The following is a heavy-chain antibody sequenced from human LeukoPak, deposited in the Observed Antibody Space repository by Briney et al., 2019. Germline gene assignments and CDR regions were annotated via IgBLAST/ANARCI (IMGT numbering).Heavy chain of an antibody. CDR2: ISSSGSTI. J-gene: IGHJ6*03. D-gene: IGHD6-13*01. CDR1: GFTFSDYY. V-gene: IGHV3-11*04. Sequence: GESLRLSCAASGFTFSDYYMSWIRQAPGKGLEWVSYISSSGSTIYDADYVKGRFTISRDNAKNSLYLQMNSLRAEDTAVYYCARGIAAEYYYMDVWGKGTTVTVSS. CDR3: ARGIAAEYYYMDV.